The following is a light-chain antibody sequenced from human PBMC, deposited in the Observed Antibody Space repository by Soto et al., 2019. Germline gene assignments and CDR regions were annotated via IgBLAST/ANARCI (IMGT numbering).Light chain of an antibody. Sequence: DIQMTQSPSSLSASVGDRVTITCRASQSISDYLNWYQQKPGKAPRLLIYATSTLQSGVPSRFSGSGSGTDFTLTISSLQPEDFATYYCQQGKKLPPFTFGPGTKVDLK. CDR2: ATS. J-gene: IGKJ3*01. V-gene: IGKV1-39*01. CDR3: QQGKKLPPFT. CDR1: QSISDY.